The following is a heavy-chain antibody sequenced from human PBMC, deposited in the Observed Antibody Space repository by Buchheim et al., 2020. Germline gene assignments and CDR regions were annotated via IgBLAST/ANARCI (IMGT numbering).Heavy chain of an antibody. CDR3: AKNLLTHYDSSGYYQYYFDY. J-gene: IGHJ4*02. D-gene: IGHD3-22*01. V-gene: IGHV3-23*01. Sequence: EVQLLESGGGLVQPGGSLRLSCAASGFTFSSYAMSWVRQAPGKGLEWVSAISCSGGSTYYADSVKGRFPISRGNSNNKLDLQMNSLRAEDTAVYYCAKNLLTHYDSSGYYQYYFDYWGQGTL. CDR2: ISCSGGST. CDR1: GFTFSSYA.